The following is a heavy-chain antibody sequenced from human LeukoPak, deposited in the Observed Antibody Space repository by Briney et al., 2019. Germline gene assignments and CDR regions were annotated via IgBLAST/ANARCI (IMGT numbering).Heavy chain of an antibody. CDR3: ARDVLLWFGELSPFDY. D-gene: IGHD3-10*01. CDR1: GFTFSSYS. Sequence: PGGSLRLSCAASGFTFSSYSMNWVRQAPGKGLEWVSSISSSSSCIYYADSVKGRFTISRDNAKNSLYLQMNSLRAEDTAVYYCARDVLLWFGELSPFDYWGQGTLVTVSS. J-gene: IGHJ4*02. CDR2: ISSSSSCI. V-gene: IGHV3-21*01.